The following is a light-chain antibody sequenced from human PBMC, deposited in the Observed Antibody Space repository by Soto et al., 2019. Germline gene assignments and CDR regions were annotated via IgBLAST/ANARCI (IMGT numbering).Light chain of an antibody. CDR3: QQRSNWPPFT. CDR2: DAS. Sequence: EIVLTQSPATLSLSPGERATLSCRASQSVSSYLAWYQQKPGQAPRLLIYDASNRATGIPARFSGSGSGTDFTRTISSLEPEDFAGYYCQQRSNWPPFTFGPGTKVDIK. CDR1: QSVSSY. J-gene: IGKJ3*01. V-gene: IGKV3-11*01.